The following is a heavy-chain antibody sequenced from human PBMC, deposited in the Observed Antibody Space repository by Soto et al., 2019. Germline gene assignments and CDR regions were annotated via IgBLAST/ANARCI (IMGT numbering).Heavy chain of an antibody. D-gene: IGHD3-22*01. J-gene: IGHJ4*02. CDR1: GFTFSSYA. CDR2: INDRGDYT. Sequence: GGSLRLSCAASGFTFSSYAMSWVRQAPGKGLEWVSAINDRGDYTYYADSVKGRFTLSRDISKNTLYLQMNSLRAEDTAVYYCAKGSSGYRPYYFDNWGQGTLVTVSS. CDR3: AKGSSGYRPYYFDN. V-gene: IGHV3-23*01.